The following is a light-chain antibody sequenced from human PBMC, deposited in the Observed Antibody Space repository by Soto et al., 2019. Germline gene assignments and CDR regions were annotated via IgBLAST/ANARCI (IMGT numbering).Light chain of an antibody. J-gene: IGKJ3*01. Sequence: EIVMTQSQATLSVSPGERATLSCRASQSVYNNLSWYQQKPGQDPSLLIYGASTRANGSQARFSGSGSGTECTLTLRSLQSEDCAFYSCQQDNNWPPVNIGPGTTVDI. CDR3: QQDNNWPPVN. CDR1: QSVYNN. V-gene: IGKV3-15*01. CDR2: GAS.